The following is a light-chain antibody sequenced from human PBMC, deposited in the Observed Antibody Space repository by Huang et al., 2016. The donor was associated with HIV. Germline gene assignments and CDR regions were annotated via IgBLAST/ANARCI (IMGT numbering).Light chain of an antibody. CDR2: GVS. J-gene: IGKJ1*01. V-gene: IGKV3-20*01. CDR1: QYVRSNY. CDR3: QHYTGSLRWT. Sequence: EIVLTQSPAILPLSPGARATLSCRASQYVRSNYLAWYQQTPGQAPRLLVYGVSSRAAGIPDRFSGSGSGTDFTLTISRLEPEDFAVYYCQHYTGSLRWTFGQGTKVEVK.